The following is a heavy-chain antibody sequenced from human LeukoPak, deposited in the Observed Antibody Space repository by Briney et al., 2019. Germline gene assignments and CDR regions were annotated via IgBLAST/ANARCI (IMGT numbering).Heavy chain of an antibody. CDR2: INPNSGGT. J-gene: IGHJ4*02. CDR1: GYTFTGYY. CDR3: AAGFRRDGYNYADY. D-gene: IGHD5-24*01. V-gene: IGHV1-2*02. Sequence: ASVKVSCKASGYTFTGYYMHWVRQAPGQGLEWMGWINPNSGGTNYAQKFQGRVTMTRDTSISTAYMELSRLRSEDTAVYYCAAGFRRDGYNYADYWGQGTLVTVSS.